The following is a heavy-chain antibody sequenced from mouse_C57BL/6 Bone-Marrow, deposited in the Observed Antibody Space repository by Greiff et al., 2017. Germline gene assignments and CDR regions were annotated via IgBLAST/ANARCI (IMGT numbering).Heavy chain of an antibody. CDR3: ARGTTVVARYAMDY. CDR2: IYPSDSEP. V-gene: IGHV1-61*01. CDR1: GYTFTSYW. J-gene: IGHJ4*01. Sequence: QVQLQQSGAELVRPGSSVKLSCKASGYTFTSYWMDWVKQRPGQGLEWIGNIYPSDSEPHYNQKFQDKATLTGDKSSSAAYMQISSLTSEDSAVYYGARGTTVVARYAMDYWGQGTSVTVSS. D-gene: IGHD1-1*01.